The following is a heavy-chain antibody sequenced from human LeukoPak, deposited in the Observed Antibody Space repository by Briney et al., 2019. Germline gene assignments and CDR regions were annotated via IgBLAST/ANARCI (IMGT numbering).Heavy chain of an antibody. J-gene: IGHJ4*02. CDR1: GFTFSSYS. CDR3: ARDLPRGSYRKHVDY. CDR2: ISSRSGYI. V-gene: IGHV3-21*01. Sequence: PGGSLRLSCVPSGFTFSSYSMNCVRQAPGKGLEWVSSISSRSGYIYYADSVKGRFTIYRENAKTSLSLQMNSLRAEDTAVYYCARDLPRGSYRKHVDYWGQGTLVTVSS.